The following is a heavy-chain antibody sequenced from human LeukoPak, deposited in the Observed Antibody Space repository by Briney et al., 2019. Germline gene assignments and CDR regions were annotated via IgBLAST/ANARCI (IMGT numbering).Heavy chain of an antibody. Sequence: TGGSLRLSCAASGFTFSDYAMSWVRQAPGTGLEWVSTISGSGGSTYYVDSVEGRFTISRDNSKNTFFLQMNNLRPEDTAVYYCAKLHNLNCDYWGLGTLVTVSS. V-gene: IGHV3-23*01. CDR2: ISGSGGST. D-gene: IGHD1-14*01. CDR1: GFTFSDYA. J-gene: IGHJ4*02. CDR3: AKLHNLNCDY.